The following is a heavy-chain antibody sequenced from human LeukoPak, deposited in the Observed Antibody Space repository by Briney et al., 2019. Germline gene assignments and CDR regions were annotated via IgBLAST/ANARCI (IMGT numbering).Heavy chain of an antibody. J-gene: IGHJ3*02. CDR3: AKDISYGSGSYYTSDGFDI. CDR2: ISWNSGTI. D-gene: IGHD3-10*01. V-gene: IGHV3-9*01. Sequence: GRSLRLSCAASGFTFDGYAMHWVRQAPGKGLEWVSGISWNSGTIGYADSVKGRFTISRDNAKNSLYLQMNSLRAEDTAFYYCAKDISYGSGSYYTSDGFDIWGQGTMVTVSS. CDR1: GFTFDGYA.